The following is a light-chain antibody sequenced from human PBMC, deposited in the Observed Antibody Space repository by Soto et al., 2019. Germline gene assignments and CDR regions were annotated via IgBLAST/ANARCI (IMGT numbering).Light chain of an antibody. Sequence: QSALTQPASVSGSPGQSITISCTGTSSDVGGYNYVSWYQQHPGKAPKLMIYDVSNRPSGVSNRFSGSKYSNKASLTISGLQAEDEADYYCSSYTSSSFVVFGGGTKLTVL. V-gene: IGLV2-14*01. J-gene: IGLJ2*01. CDR1: SSDVGGYNY. CDR3: SSYTSSSFVV. CDR2: DVS.